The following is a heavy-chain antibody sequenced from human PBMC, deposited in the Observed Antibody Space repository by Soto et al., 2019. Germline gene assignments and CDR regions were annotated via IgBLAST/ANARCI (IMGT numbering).Heavy chain of an antibody. Sequence: EVQLVESGGGLVQPGGSLRLSCAASGFTFSSYWMHWVRQAPGKGLVWVSRINSDGSSTSYADSVKGRFTISRDNAKNTLYLQMNSLRAEDTAVYYCVLGYCSSTSCYSYCYYYYGMDVWGQGTTVTVSS. CDR3: VLGYCSSTSCYSYCYYYYGMDV. D-gene: IGHD2-2*01. CDR1: GFTFSSYW. CDR2: INSDGSST. J-gene: IGHJ6*02. V-gene: IGHV3-74*01.